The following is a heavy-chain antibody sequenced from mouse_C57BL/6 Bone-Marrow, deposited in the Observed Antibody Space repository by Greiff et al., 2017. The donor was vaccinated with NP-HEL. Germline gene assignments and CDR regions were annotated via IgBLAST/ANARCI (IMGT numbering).Heavy chain of an antibody. CDR1: GFTFSDYG. V-gene: IGHV5-17*01. D-gene: IGHD2-1*01. Sequence: VMLVESGGGLVKPGGSLKLSCAASGFTFSDYGMHWVRQAPEKGLEWVAYISSGSSTIYYADTVKGRFTISRDNAKNTLFLQMTSLRSEDTAMYYCARYGNYVYAMDYWGQGTSVTVSS. CDR3: ARYGNYVYAMDY. CDR2: ISSGSSTI. J-gene: IGHJ4*01.